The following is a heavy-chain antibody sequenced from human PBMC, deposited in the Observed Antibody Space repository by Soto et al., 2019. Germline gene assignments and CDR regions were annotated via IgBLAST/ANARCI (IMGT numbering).Heavy chain of an antibody. J-gene: IGHJ4*02. CDR1: GGSISSGDYY. D-gene: IGHD6-19*01. Sequence: SETLSLTCTVSGGSISSGDYYWSWIRQPPGKGLEWIGYIYYSGSTYYNPSLKSRVTISVDTSKNQFSLKLSSVTAADTAVYYCARVNRRVGQWLVLGANYFDYWGQGTLVTVSS. CDR2: IYYSGST. V-gene: IGHV4-30-4*01. CDR3: ARVNRRVGQWLVLGANYFDY.